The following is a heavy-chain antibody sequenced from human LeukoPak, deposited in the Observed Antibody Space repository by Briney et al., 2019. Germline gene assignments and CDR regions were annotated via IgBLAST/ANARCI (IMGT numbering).Heavy chain of an antibody. Sequence: GGSLRLSCAASGFTYSSYAMSWVRQTPGKGLEWVSTISGSDGSTYYADSVKGRLTISRDNSKNTLYLQMNSLRAEDTAVYYCAKDSTPAWAAYYFDYWGQGTLVTVSS. V-gene: IGHV3-23*01. D-gene: IGHD2-15*01. CDR2: ISGSDGST. J-gene: IGHJ4*02. CDR3: AKDSTPAWAAYYFDY. CDR1: GFTYSSYA.